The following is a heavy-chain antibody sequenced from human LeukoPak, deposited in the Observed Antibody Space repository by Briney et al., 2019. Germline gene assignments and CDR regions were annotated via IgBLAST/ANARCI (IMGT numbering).Heavy chain of an antibody. Sequence: GGSLRLSCAASDFSFSNYAMSWVRQAPGKGLEWVSAVSNRGGGGSTYYADSVKGRFTISRDNAKNSLYLQMNSLRVDDTAVYYCARDRLHYGEYEKTLDYWGQGTLVTVSS. D-gene: IGHD4-17*01. V-gene: IGHV3-23*01. CDR3: ARDRLHYGEYEKTLDY. CDR1: DFSFSNYA. J-gene: IGHJ4*02. CDR2: VSNRGGGGST.